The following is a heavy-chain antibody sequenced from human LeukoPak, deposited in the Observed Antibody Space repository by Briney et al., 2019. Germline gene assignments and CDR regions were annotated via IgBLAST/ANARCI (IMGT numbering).Heavy chain of an antibody. D-gene: IGHD6-19*01. CDR2: ISSSSSYI. CDR3: AKVYSSGWYYYFDY. Sequence: PGGSLRLSCAASGFTFSSYSMNWVRQAPGKGLEWVSSISSSSSYIYYADSVKGRFTISRDNSKNTLYLQMNSLRAEDTAVYYCAKVYSSGWYYYFDYWGQGTLVTVSS. V-gene: IGHV3-21*01. J-gene: IGHJ4*02. CDR1: GFTFSSYS.